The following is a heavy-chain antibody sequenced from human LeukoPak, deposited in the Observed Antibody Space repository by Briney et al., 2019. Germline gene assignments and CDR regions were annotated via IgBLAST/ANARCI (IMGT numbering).Heavy chain of an antibody. J-gene: IGHJ5*02. D-gene: IGHD3-10*01. CDR1: GGSFSSSSYY. CDR3: AKYGSGSYPRRWFDP. Sequence: SETLSLTCAVYGGSFSSSSYYWGWIRQPPEKGLEWIGSIYYSGSTYYNPSLKSRVTISVDTSKNQFSLKLSSVTAADTAVYYCAKYGSGSYPRRWFDPWGQGTLVTVSS. V-gene: IGHV4-39*07. CDR2: IYYSGST.